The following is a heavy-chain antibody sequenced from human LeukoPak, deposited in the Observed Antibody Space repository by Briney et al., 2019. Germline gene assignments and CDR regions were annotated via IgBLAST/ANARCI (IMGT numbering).Heavy chain of an antibody. J-gene: IGHJ4*02. V-gene: IGHV3-11*04. CDR1: GFTFSDYH. CDR2: ISSSGSTI. Sequence: SGGSLRLSCAASGFTFSDYHMSWIRQAPGKGLEWVSYISSSGSTIYYADSVKGRFTISRDNAKNSLYLQMNSLRAEDTAVYYCARDSRPRRYFDYWGQGTLVTVSS. D-gene: IGHD2-2*01. CDR3: ARDSRPRRYFDY.